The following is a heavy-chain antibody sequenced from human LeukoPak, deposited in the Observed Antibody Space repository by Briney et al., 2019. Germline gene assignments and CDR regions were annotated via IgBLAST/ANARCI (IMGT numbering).Heavy chain of an antibody. J-gene: IGHJ6*03. CDR1: GGSFSGYY. Sequence: SETLSLTCAVYGGSFSGYYWSWIRQPPGKGLEWIGYFYYSGSTNYNPSPKSRVTMSVDTSKNQFSLKLTSVTAADTAVYYRARDPLSSYYYMDAWGKGTTVTVSS. CDR2: FYYSGST. CDR3: ARDPLSSYYYMDA. V-gene: IGHV4-59*01.